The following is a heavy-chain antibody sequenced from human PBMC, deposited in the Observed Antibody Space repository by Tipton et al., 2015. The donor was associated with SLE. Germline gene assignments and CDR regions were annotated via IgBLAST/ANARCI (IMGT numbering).Heavy chain of an antibody. CDR1: GFTFINHD. Sequence: SLRLSCAASGFTFINHDMDWVRQAPGKGLEWVASISEDGSEINYAASVKGRFTISRDNARTSLYLYMSSLRGEDTAVYYCAREYHGTFYVNGAFDVWGQGTKVTVSS. D-gene: IGHD2/OR15-2a*01. CDR3: AREYHGTFYVNGAFDV. J-gene: IGHJ3*01. CDR2: ISEDGSEI. V-gene: IGHV3-7*01.